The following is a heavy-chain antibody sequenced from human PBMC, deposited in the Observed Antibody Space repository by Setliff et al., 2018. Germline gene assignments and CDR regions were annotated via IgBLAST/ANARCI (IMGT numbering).Heavy chain of an antibody. CDR3: ARSINGYQQRYDF. V-gene: IGHV3-48*03. CDR1: GFFFRSYE. D-gene: IGHD3-16*01. CDR2: INSGGTKI. J-gene: IGHJ4*02. Sequence: GASLRLSCAASGFFFRSYEMNWVRQTPGKGLEWVSYINSGGTKIYYADSVEGRFTISRDNGKNSLFLQMNSVRAEDTAVYYCARSINGYQQRYDFWGQGALVTVSS.